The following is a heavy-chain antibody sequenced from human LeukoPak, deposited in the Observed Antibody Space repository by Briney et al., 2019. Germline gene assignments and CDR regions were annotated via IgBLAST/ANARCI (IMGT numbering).Heavy chain of an antibody. CDR2: MNPNSGNT. CDR3: ASPQAEATTKYYFDY. CDR1: GYTFTSYD. D-gene: IGHD1-26*01. J-gene: IGHJ4*02. Sequence: ASVKVSCKASGYTFTSYDINWVRQATGQGLEWMGWMNPNSGNTGYAQKFQGRVTMTRNTSISTAYMELSSLRSEGTAVYYCASPQAEATTKYYFDYWGQGTLVTVSS. V-gene: IGHV1-8*01.